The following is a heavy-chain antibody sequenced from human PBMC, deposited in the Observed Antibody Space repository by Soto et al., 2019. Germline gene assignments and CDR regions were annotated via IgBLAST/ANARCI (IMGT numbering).Heavy chain of an antibody. V-gene: IGHV3-30*04. CDR1: GFTFSRYA. Sequence: QVQLVESGGGVVQPGGSLRLSCAASGFTFSRYALHWVRQAPGKGLEWVAVISYDGRNTYYVDSVKGRFTISRDNSKNSLSLQMISVRSEDAGVYYCARDAYDFVWGTYRPVDYWGQGTLVTVSS. CDR3: ARDAYDFVWGTYRPVDY. J-gene: IGHJ4*02. D-gene: IGHD3-16*02. CDR2: ISYDGRNT.